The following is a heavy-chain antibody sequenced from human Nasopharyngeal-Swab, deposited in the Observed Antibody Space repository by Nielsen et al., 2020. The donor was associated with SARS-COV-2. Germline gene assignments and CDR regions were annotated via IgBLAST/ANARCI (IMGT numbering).Heavy chain of an antibody. Sequence: VRQMPGTGLEWVGRIRSKANSYATAYAASVKGRFTISRDDSKNTAHLQMNSLKTEDTAVYYCTRPRGGSTIFGVVNDYWGQGTLVTVSS. V-gene: IGHV3-73*01. CDR3: TRPRGGSTIFGVVNDY. CDR2: IRSKANSYAT. J-gene: IGHJ4*02. D-gene: IGHD3-3*01.